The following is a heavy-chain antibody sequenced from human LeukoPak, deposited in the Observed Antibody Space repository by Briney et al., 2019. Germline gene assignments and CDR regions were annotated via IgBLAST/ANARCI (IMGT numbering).Heavy chain of an antibody. V-gene: IGHV4-59*08. J-gene: IGHJ5*02. Sequence: SETLSLTCTVSGGSITTYYWSWIRQPPGKGLEWIAFIYYSGSTNYNPSLKSRVSISLDTSKNRFSLRLSSVTAADTAVYYCARHVIYSGVYSYWFDPWGLGTLVTVSS. CDR3: ARHVIYSGVYSYWFDP. D-gene: IGHD1-26*01. CDR2: IYYSGST. CDR1: GGSITTYY.